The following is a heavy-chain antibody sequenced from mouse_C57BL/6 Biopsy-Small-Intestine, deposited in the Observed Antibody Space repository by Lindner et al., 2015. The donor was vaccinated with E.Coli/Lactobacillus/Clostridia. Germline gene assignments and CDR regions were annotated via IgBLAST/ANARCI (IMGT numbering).Heavy chain of an antibody. V-gene: IGHV5-17*01. CDR2: ISTGSSPI. D-gene: IGHD4-1*01. CDR1: GFTFSDYG. CDR3: ARRTGTSGYFDY. Sequence: VQLQVSGGGLVKPGGSLKLSCAASGFTFSDYGMHWVRQAPEKGLEWVAYISTGSSPIYYADTVKGRFTISRDNAKNTLFLQMTSLRSEDTAMYYCARRTGTSGYFDYWGQGTTLTVSS. J-gene: IGHJ2*01.